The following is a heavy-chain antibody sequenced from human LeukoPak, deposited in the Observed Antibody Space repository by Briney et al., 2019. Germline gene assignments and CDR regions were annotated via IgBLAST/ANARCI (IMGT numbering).Heavy chain of an antibody. CDR3: ARDRAFDY. Sequence: SETLSLTCTVSGGSISSYYWSWIRQPPGKGLEWIGYIYYSGSTNYNPSLKSRVTISVDTSKNQFSLKLSSVTAADTAVYYCARDRAFDYWGQGTLVTVSS. CDR1: GGSISSYY. J-gene: IGHJ4*02. CDR2: IYYSGST. V-gene: IGHV4-59*01.